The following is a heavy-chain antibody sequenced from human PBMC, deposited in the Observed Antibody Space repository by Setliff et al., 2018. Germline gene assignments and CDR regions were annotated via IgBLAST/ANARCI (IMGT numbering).Heavy chain of an antibody. CDR2: INAGNGNT. V-gene: IGHV1-3*01. Sequence: ASVKVSCKASGYTFTSYAMHWVRQAPGQRLEWMGWINAGNGNTKYSQKFQGRVTITADESTSTAYMELSSLRSEDTAVYYCARDPTTVTTRWYFDLWGRGTLVTVSS. CDR1: GYTFTSYA. D-gene: IGHD4-17*01. CDR3: ARDPTTVTTRWYFDL. J-gene: IGHJ2*01.